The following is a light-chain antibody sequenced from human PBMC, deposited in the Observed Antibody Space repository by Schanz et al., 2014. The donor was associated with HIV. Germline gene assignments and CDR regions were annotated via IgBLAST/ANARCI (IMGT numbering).Light chain of an antibody. J-gene: IGLJ2*01. CDR3: CSYGGSNTFVI. V-gene: IGLV2-8*01. CDR2: EVN. Sequence: QSALTQPPSASGSPGQSVAISCTGTSSDVGDYNYVSWYQQHPGKAPKLIIYEVNKRPSGVPDRFSGSKSANTASLTISGLQPDDEADYYCCSYGGSNTFVIFGGGTKLTVL. CDR1: SSDVGDYNY.